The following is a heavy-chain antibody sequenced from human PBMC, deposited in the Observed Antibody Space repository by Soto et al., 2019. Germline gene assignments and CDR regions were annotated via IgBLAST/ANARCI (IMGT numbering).Heavy chain of an antibody. CDR2: INPNSGGT. CDR3: ARDSGRYCSGGSYSLCYGMDV. J-gene: IGHJ6*02. CDR1: GYTFTGYY. D-gene: IGHD2-15*01. Sequence: ASVKVSCKASGYTFTGYYMHWVRQAPGQGLEWMGWINPNSGGTNYAQKFQGWVTMTRDTSISTAYMELSRLRSDDTAVYYCARDSGRYCSGGSYSLCYGMDVWGQGTTVTVSS. V-gene: IGHV1-2*04.